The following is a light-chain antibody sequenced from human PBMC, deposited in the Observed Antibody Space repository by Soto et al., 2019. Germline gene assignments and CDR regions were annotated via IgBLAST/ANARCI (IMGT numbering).Light chain of an antibody. Sequence: EIVLTQSPGTLSLSPGERATLSCRASQSVSSSYLAWYQQRPGQAPRLLIFGASYRATGIPDRFSGSGSGTDFTLTISRLEPEDFSVYYCQQYSSSPPEFTFGPGTRVY. CDR3: QQYSSSPPEFT. CDR2: GAS. CDR1: QSVSSSY. J-gene: IGKJ3*01. V-gene: IGKV3-20*01.